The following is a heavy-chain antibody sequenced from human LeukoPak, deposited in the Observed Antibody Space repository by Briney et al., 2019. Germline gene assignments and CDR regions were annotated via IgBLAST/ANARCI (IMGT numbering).Heavy chain of an antibody. CDR1: GGSFSGHY. J-gene: IGHJ6*02. CDR3: ARSKGPYYGMDV. CDR2: INHSGST. V-gene: IGHV4-34*01. Sequence: PSETLSLTCAVYGGSFSGHYWSWIRQPPGKGLEWIGEINHSGSTNYNPSLKSRVTISVDTSKNQFSLKLSSVTAADTAVYYCARSKGPYYGMDVWGQGTTVTVSS.